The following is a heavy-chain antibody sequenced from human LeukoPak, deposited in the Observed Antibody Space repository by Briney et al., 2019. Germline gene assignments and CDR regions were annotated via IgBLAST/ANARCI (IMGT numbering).Heavy chain of an antibody. CDR2: ISWNSGSI. CDR1: GFTFDDYA. CDR3: AKDTSQQWLVLGYFDY. D-gene: IGHD6-19*01. Sequence: GRSLRLSCAASGFTFDDYAMHWVRQAPGKGLEWVSGISWNSGSIGYADSMKGRFTISRDNAKNSLYLQMNSLRAEDTALYYCAKDTSQQWLVLGYFDYWGQGTLVTVSS. V-gene: IGHV3-9*01. J-gene: IGHJ4*02.